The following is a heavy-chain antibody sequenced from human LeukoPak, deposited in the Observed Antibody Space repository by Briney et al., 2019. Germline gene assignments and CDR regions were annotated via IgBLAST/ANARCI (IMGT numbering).Heavy chain of an antibody. CDR2: IYYSGST. Sequence: SETLSLTCTVSGGSISNKYWSWIRQPPGKGLEWIGYIYYSGSTNYNPSLKSRVTILVDTSKNQFSLKLSSVTAADTAVYYCARAWIFGVVIPYYFDYWGQGTLVTVSS. CDR1: GGSISNKY. V-gene: IGHV4-59*12. CDR3: ARAWIFGVVIPYYFDY. J-gene: IGHJ4*02. D-gene: IGHD3-3*01.